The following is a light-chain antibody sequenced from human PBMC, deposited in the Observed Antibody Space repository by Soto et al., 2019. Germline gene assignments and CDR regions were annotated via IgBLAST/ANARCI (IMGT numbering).Light chain of an antibody. V-gene: IGKV1-5*01. CDR1: QSISSW. CDR2: DAS. CDR3: QQYNSYPRT. Sequence: DIPMTQSPSTLSASVGDRVTITCRASQSISSWLAWYRQKPGKAPNLLIYDASSLESGVPSRFSGSGSETEFTLTISSLQPDDFATYYCQQYNSYPRTFGQGTKVXVK. J-gene: IGKJ1*01.